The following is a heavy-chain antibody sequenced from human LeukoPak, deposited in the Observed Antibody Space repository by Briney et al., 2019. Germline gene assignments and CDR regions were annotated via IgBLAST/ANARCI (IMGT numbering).Heavy chain of an antibody. CDR3: ARDRKGHYDFWSGYYPSQWYYYGMDV. J-gene: IGHJ6*02. Sequence: GASVKVSCKASGGTFSSYAISWVRQAPGQGLEWMGWISAYNGNTNYAQKLQGRVTMTTDTSTSTAYMELRSLRSDDTAVYYCARDRKGHYDFWSGYYPSQWYYYGMDVWGQGTTVTVSS. CDR1: GGTFSSYA. D-gene: IGHD3-3*01. V-gene: IGHV1-18*01. CDR2: ISAYNGNT.